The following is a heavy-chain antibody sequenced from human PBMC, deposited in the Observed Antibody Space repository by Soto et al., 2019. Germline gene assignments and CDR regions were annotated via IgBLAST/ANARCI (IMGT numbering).Heavy chain of an antibody. Sequence: GGSLRLSCTASGFTFGDYAMSWVRQAPGEGLEWVGFIRSKAYGGTTEYAASVKGRFTISRDDSKSIAYLQMNSLKTEDTAVYYCTSEYGDYEHYYYYGMDVWGQGTTVTVSS. CDR1: GFTFGDYA. D-gene: IGHD4-17*01. CDR3: TSEYGDYEHYYYYGMDV. CDR2: IRSKAYGGTT. V-gene: IGHV3-49*04. J-gene: IGHJ6*02.